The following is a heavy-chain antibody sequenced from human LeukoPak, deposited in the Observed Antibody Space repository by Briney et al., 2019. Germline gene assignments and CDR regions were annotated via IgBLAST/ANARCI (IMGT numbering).Heavy chain of an antibody. D-gene: IGHD1-26*01. J-gene: IGHJ4*02. CDR2: INPNSGGT. Sequence: GASVKVSCKASGYTFTGYYMHWVRQAPGQVLEWMGWINPNSGGTNYAQKFQGRVTMTRDTSISTAYMELSRLRSDDTAVYYCARDYPSVVGAHFDYWGQGTLVTVSS. CDR1: GYTFTGYY. CDR3: ARDYPSVVGAHFDY. V-gene: IGHV1-2*02.